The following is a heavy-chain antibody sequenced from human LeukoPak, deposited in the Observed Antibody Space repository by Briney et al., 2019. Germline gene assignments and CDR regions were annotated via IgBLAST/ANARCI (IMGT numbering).Heavy chain of an antibody. CDR2: IYHSGST. CDR1: GYSISSGYY. D-gene: IGHD6-13*01. CDR3: AREGAAVIDP. J-gene: IGHJ5*02. V-gene: IGHV4-38-2*02. Sequence: ETLSPTCTVSGYSISSGYYWGWIRQPPGKGLEWIGSIYHSGSTNYNPSLKSRVTISVDKSKNQFFLKLSSVTAADTAVYYCAREGAAVIDPWGQGTLVTVSS.